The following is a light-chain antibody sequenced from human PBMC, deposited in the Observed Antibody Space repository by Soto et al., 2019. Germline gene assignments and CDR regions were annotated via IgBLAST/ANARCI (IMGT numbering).Light chain of an antibody. J-gene: IGKJ1*01. CDR3: QQYNNWPGT. Sequence: EIVMTQSPATLSVSPGVRATLSCRASQSVSSNLACYQQKPGQAPRLLIYGASTRATGIPARFSGSGSGTEFTLTISSLQSEDFAVYYCQQYNNWPGTFGQGTKVDIK. CDR2: GAS. V-gene: IGKV3-15*01. CDR1: QSVSSN.